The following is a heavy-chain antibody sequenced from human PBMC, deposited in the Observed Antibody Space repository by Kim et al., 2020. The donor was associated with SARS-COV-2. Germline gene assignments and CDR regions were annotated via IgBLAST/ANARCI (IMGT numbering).Heavy chain of an antibody. J-gene: IGHJ6*03. CDR3: ARWYTDFWTSYLTTSEYSYYMDV. Sequence: GGSLRLSCAASGFTFSNYGMHWVRQAPGKGLEWVAIIWYDGGNKYHADSVKGRFTISRDNSKNTLYLQMNSLRAEDTAVYYCARWYTDFWTSYLTTSEYSYYMDVWGKGTMVTVS. V-gene: IGHV3-33*01. CDR1: GFTFSNYG. CDR2: IWYDGGNK. D-gene: IGHD3-3*01.